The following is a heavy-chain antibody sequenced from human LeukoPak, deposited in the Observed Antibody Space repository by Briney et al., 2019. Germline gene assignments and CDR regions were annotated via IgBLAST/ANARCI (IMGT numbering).Heavy chain of an antibody. Sequence: GGSLRLSCAASGFSFSNFGMHWVRQPPGKGLEWVAVLSYVEHTAYAESVKGRFSISRDVSESTLYLQMDSLRVEDTAVYYCARLNRPGHEYGDYEYCDSWGQGTLVTVSS. J-gene: IGHJ4*02. V-gene: IGHV3-30*03. D-gene: IGHD4-17*01. CDR1: GFSFSNFG. CDR2: LSYVEHT. CDR3: ARLNRPGHEYGDYEYCDS.